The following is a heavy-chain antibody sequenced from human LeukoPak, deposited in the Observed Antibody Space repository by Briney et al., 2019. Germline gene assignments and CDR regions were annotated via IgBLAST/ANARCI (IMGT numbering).Heavy chain of an antibody. CDR1: GFTFSNYG. D-gene: IGHD2-2*01. CDR2: ISFDGNYK. Sequence: GGSLRLSCAASGFTFSNYGMHWVRQAPGKGLEWVTVISFDGNYKYYADSVKGRLTVSRDDSKNTLYLQMNNLRAEDTAVYYCAKDIRSSRNWFDPWGQGTLVTVSS. J-gene: IGHJ5*02. V-gene: IGHV3-30*18. CDR3: AKDIRSSRNWFDP.